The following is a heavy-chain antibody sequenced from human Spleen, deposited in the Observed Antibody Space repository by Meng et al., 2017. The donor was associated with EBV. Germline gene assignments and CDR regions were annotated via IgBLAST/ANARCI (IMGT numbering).Heavy chain of an antibody. J-gene: IGHJ6*02. CDR3: ARMAYCSSASCNSYYGLEV. V-gene: IGHV4-4*02. Sequence: GQLHEAGPGLLQPSGTPSLTCPVSGGSISSSIWWSWVRQPPGKGLEDIGEIYHSGSTNYNPSLKSRVTVSVDKSKNQFSLKLTSVTAADTAVYYCARMAYCSSASCNSYYGLEVWGQGTLVAVSS. CDR2: IYHSGST. D-gene: IGHD2-2*01. CDR1: GGSISSSIW.